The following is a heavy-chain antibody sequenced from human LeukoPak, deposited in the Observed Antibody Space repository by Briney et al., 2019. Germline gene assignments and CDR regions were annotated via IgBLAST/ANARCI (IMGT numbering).Heavy chain of an antibody. Sequence: SETLSLTCTVSGGSISSGSYYWSWVRQPPGKGLEWIGEIYHSGSTNYNPSLKSRVTISVDKSKNQFSLKLSSVTAADTAVYYCASVLDILTGYYTIFDYWGQGTLVTVSS. CDR2: IYHSGST. D-gene: IGHD3-9*01. V-gene: IGHV4-39*07. CDR1: GGSISSGSYY. J-gene: IGHJ4*02. CDR3: ASVLDILTGYYTIFDY.